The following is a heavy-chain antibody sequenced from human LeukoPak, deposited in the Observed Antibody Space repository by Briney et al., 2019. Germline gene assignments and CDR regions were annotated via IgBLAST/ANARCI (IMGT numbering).Heavy chain of an antibody. Sequence: SETLSLTCTVSGGSISSSSYYWGWLRQPPGRGREWVGSIYYSGSTYYNPSLKRRVTISVDTSKNQFSLKLCSVTAADTAVYYCARHVGVSDLTIFGVPYPPPDAFDIWGQGTMVTVSS. CDR2: IYYSGST. V-gene: IGHV4-39*01. J-gene: IGHJ3*02. D-gene: IGHD3-3*01. CDR1: GGSISSSSYY. CDR3: ARHVGVSDLTIFGVPYPPPDAFDI.